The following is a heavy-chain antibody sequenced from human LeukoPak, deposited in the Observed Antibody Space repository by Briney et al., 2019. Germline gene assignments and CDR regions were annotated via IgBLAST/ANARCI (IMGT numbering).Heavy chain of an antibody. CDR3: AKPVTVSSPFDY. Sequence: GGSLRPSCEASGFTFSSYAMSWVRQAPGKGLEWVSTINNNGGSTSYADSVKGRFTISRDNSKNTLYLQMNSLRAEDTAVYYCAKPVTVSSPFDYWGQGTLVSVSS. CDR2: INNNGGST. V-gene: IGHV3-23*01. J-gene: IGHJ4*02. D-gene: IGHD3-10*01. CDR1: GFTFSSYA.